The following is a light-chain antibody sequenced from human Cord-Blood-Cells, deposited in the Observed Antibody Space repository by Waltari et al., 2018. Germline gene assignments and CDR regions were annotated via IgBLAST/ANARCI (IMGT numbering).Light chain of an antibody. J-gene: IGLJ1*01. CDR3: SSYTSSSTGV. CDR2: EVS. V-gene: IGLV2-14*01. Sequence: QSVLTQPASVSGSPGQSIPISCTGTSSDVGGYNYVSWYQQHPGKAPKLMIYEVSNRPSGVSNRFSGSKSGNTASLTISGLQAEDEADYYCSSYTSSSTGVFGTGTKVTVL. CDR1: SSDVGGYNY.